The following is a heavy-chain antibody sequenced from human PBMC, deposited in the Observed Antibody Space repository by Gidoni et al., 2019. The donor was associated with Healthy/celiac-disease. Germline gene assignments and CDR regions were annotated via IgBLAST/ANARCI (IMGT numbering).Heavy chain of an antibody. Sequence: QVQLQESGPGLVKPSQTLSLTCTVSGGSIRSGGYYWSWIRPHPGKGLEWIGYIYYSGSTYYNPSLKSRVTISVDTSKNQFSLKLSSVTAADTAVYYCARDRCSSTSCSYGGSWFDPWGQGTLVTVSS. J-gene: IGHJ5*02. D-gene: IGHD2-2*01. CDR1: GGSIRSGGYY. V-gene: IGHV4-31*03. CDR2: IYYSGST. CDR3: ARDRCSSTSCSYGGSWFDP.